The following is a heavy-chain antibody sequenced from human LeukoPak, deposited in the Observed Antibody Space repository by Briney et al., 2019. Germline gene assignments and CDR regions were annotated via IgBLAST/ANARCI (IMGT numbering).Heavy chain of an antibody. V-gene: IGHV3-11*04. CDR3: ARARRIAAAIVKNYWYFDL. D-gene: IGHD6-13*01. Sequence: KPGGSLRLSCAASGFTFSDYYMSWIRQAPGKGLEWVSYISSSGSTIYYADSVKGRFTISRDNAKNSLYLQMNSLRAEDTAVYYCARARRIAAAIVKNYWYFDLWGRGTLVTVSS. J-gene: IGHJ2*01. CDR1: GFTFSDYY. CDR2: ISSSGSTI.